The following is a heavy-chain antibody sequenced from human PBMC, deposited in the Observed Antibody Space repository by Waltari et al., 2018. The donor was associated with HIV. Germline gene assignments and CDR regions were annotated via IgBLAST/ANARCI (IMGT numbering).Heavy chain of an antibody. D-gene: IGHD4-17*01. CDR3: AREMATVYVDY. J-gene: IGHJ4*02. CDR1: GFPFTSYI. V-gene: IGHV3-21*02. Sequence: EVLLVESGGGLVKPGGSLRLSCAASGFPFTSYIMSWVSQAPGKGLDWVSSISSSSSSYIFYADSVKGRFTLSRDNTKNSLYLQMDSLRDDDTAVYYCAREMATVYVDYWGQGTLVTVSS. CDR2: ISSSSSSYI.